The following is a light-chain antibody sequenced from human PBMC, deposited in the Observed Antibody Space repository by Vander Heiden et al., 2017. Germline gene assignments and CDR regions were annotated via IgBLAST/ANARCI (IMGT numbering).Light chain of an antibody. Sequence: QSVLTQPPSVSGAPGQRVTISCTGSSSNIGAGYDVHWYQQRPGTAPKLLIYGNSNRPSGVPDRFSGSKSGTSASLAITGLQAEDEADYYCQSYDSSSWVFGGGTKLTAL. CDR2: GNS. J-gene: IGLJ3*02. CDR1: SSNIGAGYD. CDR3: QSYDSSSWV. V-gene: IGLV1-40*01.